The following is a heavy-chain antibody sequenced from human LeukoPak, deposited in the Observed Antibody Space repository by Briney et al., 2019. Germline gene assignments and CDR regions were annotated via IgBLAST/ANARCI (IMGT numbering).Heavy chain of an antibody. V-gene: IGHV3-48*01. Sequence: GGSLRLSCAASGFTFSSYGMHWVRQAPGKGLEWLSYISSSSSTIYYADSVKGRFTISRDNAKKSLHLQMNSLRAEDTAVYYCAKDSSEGENWFDPWGQGTLVTVSS. CDR2: ISSSSSTI. J-gene: IGHJ5*02. D-gene: IGHD6-13*01. CDR1: GFTFSSYG. CDR3: AKDSSEGENWFDP.